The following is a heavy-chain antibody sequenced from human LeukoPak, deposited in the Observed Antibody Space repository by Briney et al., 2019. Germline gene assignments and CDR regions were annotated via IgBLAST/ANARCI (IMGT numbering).Heavy chain of an antibody. CDR2: VNPRSGDA. D-gene: IGHD2-8*01. V-gene: IGHV1-8*03. J-gene: IGHJ4*02. Sequence: ASVTVSCKASGYTFISYNINWLRQATGQGLEWMGWVNPRSGDAGYLQKFQGRLTITRDSSIDTAYMDLSGLNSEDTAVYYCARGVPLGYCTYGVCYPPYYFDYWGQGTLVTASS. CDR1: GYTFISYN. CDR3: ARGVPLGYCTYGVCYPPYYFDY.